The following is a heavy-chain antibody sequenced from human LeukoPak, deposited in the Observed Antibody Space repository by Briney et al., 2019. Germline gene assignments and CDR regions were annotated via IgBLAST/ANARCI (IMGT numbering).Heavy chain of an antibody. J-gene: IGHJ4*02. CDR1: GFNFNNYW. Sequence: GGSLRLSCAASGFNFNNYWMSWLRQAPGKGLEWVANIKDEGSEEYYVDSVKGRFTISRDNAKNSLYLQMNSLRAEDTAIYYCTRVGYIDEGIDYWGQGTLVTVSS. CDR3: TRVGYIDEGIDY. V-gene: IGHV3-7*04. D-gene: IGHD5-24*01. CDR2: IKDEGSEE.